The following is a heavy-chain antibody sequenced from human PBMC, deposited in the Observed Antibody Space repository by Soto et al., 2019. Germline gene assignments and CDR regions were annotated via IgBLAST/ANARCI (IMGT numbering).Heavy chain of an antibody. CDR2: ISSTGDTT. CDR3: AKETTLTTGLRDA. J-gene: IGHJ6*03. D-gene: IGHD4-17*01. V-gene: IGHV3-23*01. Sequence: KGLEWVSVISSTGDTTYYADSVKGRLTLSRDNSKNTLYLQMNSLRAEDTAFYYCAKETTLTTGLRDAGGRGTTVTV.